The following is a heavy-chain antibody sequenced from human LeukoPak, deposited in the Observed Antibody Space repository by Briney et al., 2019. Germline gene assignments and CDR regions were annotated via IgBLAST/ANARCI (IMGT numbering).Heavy chain of an antibody. CDR2: IYSGGST. D-gene: IGHD3-3*01. Sequence: PGGSLRLSCAASGFTVSSNYMSWVRQAPGRGLEWVSVIYSGGSTYYADSVKGRFTISRDNSKNTLYLQMNSLRAEDTAVYYCASRDFWSGYYPYYYYGMDVWGQGTTVTVSS. CDR3: ASRDFWSGYYPYYYYGMDV. J-gene: IGHJ6*02. V-gene: IGHV3-53*01. CDR1: GFTVSSNY.